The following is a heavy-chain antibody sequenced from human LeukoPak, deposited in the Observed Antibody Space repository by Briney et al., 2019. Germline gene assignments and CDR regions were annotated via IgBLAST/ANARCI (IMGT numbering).Heavy chain of an antibody. CDR2: INHSGST. V-gene: IGHV4-34*01. J-gene: IGHJ4*02. CDR3: ARGGMVRGVIKKAIGQYYFDY. CDR1: GGSFSGYY. D-gene: IGHD3-10*01. Sequence: SETLSLTCAVYGGSFSGYYWSWIRQPPGKGLEWIGEINHSGSTTYNPSLKSRVTISVDTTKNQFSLKLSSVTAADTAVYYCARGGMVRGVIKKAIGQYYFDYWGQGTLVTVSS.